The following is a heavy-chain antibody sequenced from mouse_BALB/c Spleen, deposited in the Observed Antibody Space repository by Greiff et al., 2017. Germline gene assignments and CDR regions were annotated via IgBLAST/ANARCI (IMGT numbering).Heavy chain of an antibody. Sequence: VQLKESGPELVKPGASVKMSCKASGYTFTSYVMHWVKQKPGQGLEWIGYINPYNDGTKYNEKFKGKATLTSDKSSSTAYMELSSLTSEDSAVYYCARWDSSGSLYYFDYWGQGTTLTVSS. D-gene: IGHD3-2*01. V-gene: IGHV1-14*01. CDR2: INPYNDGT. CDR3: ARWDSSGSLYYFDY. J-gene: IGHJ2*01. CDR1: GYTFTSYV.